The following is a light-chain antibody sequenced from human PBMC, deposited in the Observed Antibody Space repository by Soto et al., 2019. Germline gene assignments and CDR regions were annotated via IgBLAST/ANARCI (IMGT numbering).Light chain of an antibody. Sequence: QSVLTQPPSVSGAPGQRVTISCTGSSSNIGAGYDVHWYQQLPGTAPKLLIYGNSNRPSGVPDRFSVSKSGTSASLAITGLQAEDEADYYCQSYDSSLRGWVFGGGTKVTVL. J-gene: IGLJ3*02. CDR1: SSNIGAGYD. CDR2: GNS. CDR3: QSYDSSLRGWV. V-gene: IGLV1-40*01.